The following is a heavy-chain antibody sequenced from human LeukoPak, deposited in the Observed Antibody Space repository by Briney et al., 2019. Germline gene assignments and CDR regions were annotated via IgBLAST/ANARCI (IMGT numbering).Heavy chain of an antibody. CDR1: GFTFSSYG. CDR2: IRYDGSNR. J-gene: IGHJ4*02. Sequence: GGSLRLSCGASGFTFSSYGMHWVRQAPGKGLGWVAFIRYDGSNRYYADSVKGRFTISRDNSKNTLYLQMNSLRAGDTAVYYCAKVVLWFGDLFDYWGQGTLVTVSS. CDR3: AKVVLWFGDLFDY. V-gene: IGHV3-30*02. D-gene: IGHD3-10*01.